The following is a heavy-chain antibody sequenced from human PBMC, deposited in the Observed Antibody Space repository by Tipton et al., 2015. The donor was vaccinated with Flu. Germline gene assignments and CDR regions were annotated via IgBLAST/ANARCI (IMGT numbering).Heavy chain of an antibody. D-gene: IGHD1-7*01. CDR2: IFHSGNT. CDR1: GYPISSGYN. Sequence: TLSLTCTVSGYPISSGYNWGWIRQPPGKGLEWIGNIFHSGNTYYNPSLKSRVTISVDTSKNQFSLKLSSVTAADTAVYYCASFISEYNWNYGEGLDYWGQGTLVTVSS. CDR3: ASFISEYNWNYGEGLDY. V-gene: IGHV4-38-2*02. J-gene: IGHJ4*02.